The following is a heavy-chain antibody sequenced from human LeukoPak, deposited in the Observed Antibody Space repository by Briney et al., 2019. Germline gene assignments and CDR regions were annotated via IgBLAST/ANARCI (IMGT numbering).Heavy chain of an antibody. D-gene: IGHD5-12*01. CDR3: ARYSGYDYSYSDY. V-gene: IGHV3-21*01. Sequence: PGGSLRLSCAASGFTFSSYSINWVRQAPGKGLEWVSSISSSSSYIYYADSVKGRFTISRDNAKNSLYLQMNSLRAEDTAVYYCARYSGYDYSYSDYWGQGTLVTVSS. J-gene: IGHJ4*02. CDR1: GFTFSSYS. CDR2: ISSSSSYI.